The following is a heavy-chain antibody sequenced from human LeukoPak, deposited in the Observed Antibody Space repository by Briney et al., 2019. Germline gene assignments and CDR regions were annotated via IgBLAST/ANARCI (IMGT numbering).Heavy chain of an antibody. CDR1: APSISSSSYY. CDR2: IYYSGST. Sequence: SQTLSLTCTVSAPSISSSSYYWGWIRQPPGKGLEWIGSIYYSGSTYYHPSLKSRVTISVDTSKNQFSLKLSSVTAADTAVYYCARVDYDILTGYRGGNWFDPWGQGTLVTVSS. D-gene: IGHD3-9*01. V-gene: IGHV4-39*07. CDR3: ARVDYDILTGYRGGNWFDP. J-gene: IGHJ5*02.